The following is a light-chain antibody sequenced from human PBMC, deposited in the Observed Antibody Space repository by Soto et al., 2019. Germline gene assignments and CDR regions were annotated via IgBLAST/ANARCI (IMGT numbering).Light chain of an antibody. CDR1: QGISNY. V-gene: IGKV1-27*01. CDR2: AAS. Sequence: DIQMTQSPSSLSASVGDRVTITCRASQGISNYLAWYQQKPGKVPKLLIYAASTLQSGVPSRFIGNGSGTDFTLTISSLQPEDAATYYSQKYVDAPKTFGQGTKLEIK. J-gene: IGKJ2*01. CDR3: QKYVDAPKT.